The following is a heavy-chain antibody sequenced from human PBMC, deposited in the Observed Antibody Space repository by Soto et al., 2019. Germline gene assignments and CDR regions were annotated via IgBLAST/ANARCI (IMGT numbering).Heavy chain of an antibody. CDR2: INHSGSS. V-gene: IGHV4-34*01. CDR1: GGSFSGYY. Sequence: SETLSLTCAVYGGSFSGYYWSWIRQPPGKGLEWIGEINHSGSSNYNPSLKSRVTISVDTSKNQFSLKLSSVTAADTAVYYCASAPRFGELLYNWFDPWGQGTLVTVSS. J-gene: IGHJ5*02. D-gene: IGHD3-10*01. CDR3: ASAPRFGELLYNWFDP.